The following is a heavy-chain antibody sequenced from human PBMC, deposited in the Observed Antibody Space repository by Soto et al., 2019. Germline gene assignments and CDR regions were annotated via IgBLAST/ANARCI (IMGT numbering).Heavy chain of an antibody. CDR2: INAGNGNT. Sequence: ASVKVSCKASGYTFTSYAMHWVRQAPGQRLGWMGWINAGNGNTKYSQKFQGRVTITRDTSASTAYMELSSLRSEDTAVYYCARDRAGYYGMDVWGQGTTVTVSS. V-gene: IGHV1-3*01. CDR1: GYTFTSYA. CDR3: ARDRAGYYGMDV. J-gene: IGHJ6*02. D-gene: IGHD6-19*01.